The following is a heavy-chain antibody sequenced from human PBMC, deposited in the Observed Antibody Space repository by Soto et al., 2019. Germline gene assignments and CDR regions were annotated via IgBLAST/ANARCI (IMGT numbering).Heavy chain of an antibody. J-gene: IGHJ4*02. CDR1: GYIFTNHY. CDR2: IDPSGGST. CDR3: ARADYYDSSGFYSDC. Sequence: QVQLVQSGAEVKKPGASVKVSCKASGYIFTNHYIHWVRQAPGQGLEWMGIIDPSGGSTNYLQKFQGRITMTRDTSTRTVNMELSSLRSEDTAVYFCARADYYDSSGFYSDCWGQGTLVTVSS. V-gene: IGHV1-46*01. D-gene: IGHD3-22*01.